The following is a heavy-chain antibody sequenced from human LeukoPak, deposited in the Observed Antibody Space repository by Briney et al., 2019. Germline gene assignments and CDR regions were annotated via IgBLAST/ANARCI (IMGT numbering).Heavy chain of an antibody. V-gene: IGHV4-30-4*08. CDR2: IYYSGST. CDR1: GGSISSGDYY. Sequence: SETLSLTCTVSGGSISSGDYYWSWIRQPPGKGLEWIGYIYYSGSTYYNPSLKSRVTISVDTSNNQFSLKLTSVTAADTAVYYCARRRTRSPFDSWGQGTLVTVSS. CDR3: ARRRTRSPFDS. D-gene: IGHD1-14*01. J-gene: IGHJ4*02.